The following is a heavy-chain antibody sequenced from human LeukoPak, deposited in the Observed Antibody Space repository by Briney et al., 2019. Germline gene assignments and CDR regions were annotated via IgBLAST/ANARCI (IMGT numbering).Heavy chain of an antibody. CDR3: AREVGSSFGAFDI. V-gene: IGHV3-7*01. Sequence: GGSLRLSCAASGFTFSNYWMSCVRQAPGKGLEWMANINQDGSESYSMDSVKGRFTISRDNAKKSLYLLMKSLRAEDTAVYYCAREVGSSFGAFDIWGQGTMVTVSS. CDR2: INQDGSES. CDR1: GFTFSNYW. J-gene: IGHJ3*02. D-gene: IGHD6-13*01.